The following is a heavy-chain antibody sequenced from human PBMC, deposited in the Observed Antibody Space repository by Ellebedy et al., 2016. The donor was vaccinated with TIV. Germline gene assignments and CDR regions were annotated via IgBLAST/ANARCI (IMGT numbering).Heavy chain of an antibody. CDR1: GASISSYY. J-gene: IGHJ4*02. CDR3: ASRASGRSDLGRGLYFEN. V-gene: IGHV4-59*08. D-gene: IGHD1-26*01. Sequence: GSLRLSCNVSGASISSYYWSWIRQPPGKGPEWIGYMSYSGSTNYNPSLKSRVTISVDTSKSQFSLKLTSVTAADTAVYYCASRASGRSDLGRGLYFENWGQGTLVTVSS. CDR2: MSYSGST.